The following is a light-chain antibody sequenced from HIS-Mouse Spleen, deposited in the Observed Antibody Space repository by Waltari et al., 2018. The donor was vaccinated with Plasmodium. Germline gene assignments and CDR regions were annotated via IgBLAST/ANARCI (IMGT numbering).Light chain of an antibody. J-gene: IGKJ2*01. V-gene: IGKV1-5*03. CDR2: NAS. CDR3: QQYNSYSYT. Sequence: DIQMTQSPSTLSASGGERVTITCRASQSISSWLAWYQQKPGKAPKLLIYNASSLESGVPSRFSGSGSGTEFTLTISSLQPDDFATYYCQQYNSYSYTFGQGTKLEIK. CDR1: QSISSW.